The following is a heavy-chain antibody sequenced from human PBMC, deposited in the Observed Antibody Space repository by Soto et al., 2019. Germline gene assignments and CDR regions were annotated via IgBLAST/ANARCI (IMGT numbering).Heavy chain of an antibody. CDR2: IYYRGNA. CDR1: DDSINSDKYY. Sequence: QLQLQESGPGLVKPSETLSLTCSVYDDSINSDKYYWGWIRQPPGKGLEWIGSIYYRGNAYYNPSLQTRVTISLDKSKSQFSLKLNFVTAADSAVYFCARLEGLATISYYFDFWGPGALVTVSS. V-gene: IGHV4-39*01. J-gene: IGHJ4*02. D-gene: IGHD3-9*01. CDR3: ARLEGLATISYYFDF.